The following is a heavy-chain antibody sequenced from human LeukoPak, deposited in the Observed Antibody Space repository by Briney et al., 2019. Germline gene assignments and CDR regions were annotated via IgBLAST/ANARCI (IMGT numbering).Heavy chain of an antibody. Sequence: GSSVKVSCKASGGTFSSYAISWVRQAPGQGLEWMGWMNPNSGNTGYAQKFQGRVTMTRNTSISTAYMELSSLRSEDTAVYYCARGLEPYWLRSGSYYNADGGFDYWGQGTLVTVSS. J-gene: IGHJ4*02. CDR1: GGTFSSYA. CDR3: ARGLEPYWLRSGSYYNADGGFDY. V-gene: IGHV1-8*01. CDR2: MNPNSGNT. D-gene: IGHD3-10*01.